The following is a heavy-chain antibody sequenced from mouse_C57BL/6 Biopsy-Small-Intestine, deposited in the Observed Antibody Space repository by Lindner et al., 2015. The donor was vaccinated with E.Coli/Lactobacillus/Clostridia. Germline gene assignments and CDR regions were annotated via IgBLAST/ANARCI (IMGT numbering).Heavy chain of an antibody. CDR1: GYIFTEYT. V-gene: IGHV1-62-2*01. Sequence: VQLQESGADLVKPGASVKLSCKASGYIFTEYTIHWVKLRSGQGLEWIGWFYPGTGRIGYNEKFKDKATLTADKSSSTVYMELSRLTSEDSAVYFCARHERPLLTTSWFAYWGQGTLVTVSA. CDR2: FYPGTGRI. D-gene: IGHD1-1*01. J-gene: IGHJ3*01. CDR3: ARHERPLLTTSWFAY.